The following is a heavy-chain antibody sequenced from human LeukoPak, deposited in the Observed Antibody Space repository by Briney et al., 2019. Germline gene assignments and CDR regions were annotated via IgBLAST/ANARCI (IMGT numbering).Heavy chain of an antibody. V-gene: IGHV3-48*01. Sequence: GGSLRLSCAASGFTFSSYSMNWVRQAPGKGLEWVSYISSSSSTIYYADSVKGRFTISRDNAKNSLYLQMNSLRVEDTAFYYCAKDNRRHYTSGPNPDSLHWGQGALVTVSS. CDR1: GFTFSSYS. J-gene: IGHJ4*02. CDR2: ISSSSSTI. CDR3: AKDNRRHYTSGPNPDSLH. D-gene: IGHD6-19*01.